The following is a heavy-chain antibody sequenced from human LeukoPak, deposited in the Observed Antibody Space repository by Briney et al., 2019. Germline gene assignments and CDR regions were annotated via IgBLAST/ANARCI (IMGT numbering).Heavy chain of an antibody. CDR1: GGSFSGYY. CDR2: INHSGST. D-gene: IGHD6-19*01. CDR3: ARRFRVAVSLYYYYYMDV. J-gene: IGHJ6*03. V-gene: IGHV4-34*01. Sequence: PSETLSLTCAVYGGSFSGYYWSWIRQPPGKGLEWIGEINHSGSTNYNPSLKSRVTISVDTSKNQFSLKLSSVTAADTAVCYCARRFRVAVSLYYYYYMDVWGKGTTVTISS.